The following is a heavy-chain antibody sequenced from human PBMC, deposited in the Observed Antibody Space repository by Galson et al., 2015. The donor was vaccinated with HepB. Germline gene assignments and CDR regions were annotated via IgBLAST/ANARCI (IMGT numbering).Heavy chain of an antibody. CDR2: INHSGST. CDR1: GGSFSGYY. Sequence: LSLTCAVYGGSFSGYYWSWIRQPPGKGLEWIGEINHSGSTNYNPSLKSRVTISVDTSKNQFSLKLSSVTAADTAVYYCAREKYYYDSSGYYNWYFDLWGRGTLVTVSS. CDR3: AREKYYYDSSGYYNWYFDL. J-gene: IGHJ2*01. D-gene: IGHD3-22*01. V-gene: IGHV4-34*01.